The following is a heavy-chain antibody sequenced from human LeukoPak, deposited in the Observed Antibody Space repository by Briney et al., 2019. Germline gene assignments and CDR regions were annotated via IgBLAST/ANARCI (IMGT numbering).Heavy chain of an antibody. J-gene: IGHJ4*02. Sequence: PSETLSLTCTVSGGSISSYYWSWIRQPPPKGLEWMGYIYYSGSTNYKPSLKSRVTISVDTSMNQFSLKLSSVTAADTAVYYCARAKYSSGWYYFDYWGQGTLVTVSS. V-gene: IGHV4-59*01. CDR2: IYYSGST. CDR3: ARAKYSSGWYYFDY. CDR1: GGSISSYY. D-gene: IGHD6-19*01.